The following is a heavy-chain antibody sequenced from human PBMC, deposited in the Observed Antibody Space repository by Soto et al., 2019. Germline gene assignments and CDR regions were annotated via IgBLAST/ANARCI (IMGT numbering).Heavy chain of an antibody. J-gene: IGHJ4*02. CDR3: ARSRGGSGPPGFDY. Sequence: SETLSLTCAVSGGSISSGGYSWSWIRQPPGKGLEWIGYIYQSGSTYYNPSLKSRVTISVDRSENQFSLKLSSVTAADTAVYYCARSRGGSGPPGFDYWGQGTLVTVSS. CDR1: GGSISSGGYS. V-gene: IGHV4-30-2*01. D-gene: IGHD3-10*01. CDR2: IYQSGST.